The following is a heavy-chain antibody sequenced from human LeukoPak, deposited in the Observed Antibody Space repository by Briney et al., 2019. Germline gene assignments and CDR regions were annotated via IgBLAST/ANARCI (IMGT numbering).Heavy chain of an antibody. Sequence: GASVKVSCKASGYTFTSYGISWVRQAPGQGLEWMGWISAYNGNTHYAQKLQGRVTMTTDTSTSTAYMELRSLRSDDTAVYYCATPRLGYSSSSRGVFDYWGQGTLVTVSS. J-gene: IGHJ4*02. CDR2: ISAYNGNT. CDR3: ATPRLGYSSSSRGVFDY. D-gene: IGHD6-6*01. CDR1: GYTFTSYG. V-gene: IGHV1-18*01.